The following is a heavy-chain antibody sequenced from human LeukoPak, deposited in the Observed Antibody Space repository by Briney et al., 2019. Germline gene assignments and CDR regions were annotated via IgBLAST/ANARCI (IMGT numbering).Heavy chain of an antibody. Sequence: SETLSLTCAVYGGSFSGYYWSWLRQPPGKGLEWIGEINHSGSTNYNPSLKSRVTISEDTSKNQFSLKLSSVTAADTAVYYCANSPRVGATSAFDIWGQGTMVTVSS. CDR3: ANSPRVGATSAFDI. CDR2: INHSGST. D-gene: IGHD1-26*01. J-gene: IGHJ3*02. CDR1: GGSFSGYY. V-gene: IGHV4-34*01.